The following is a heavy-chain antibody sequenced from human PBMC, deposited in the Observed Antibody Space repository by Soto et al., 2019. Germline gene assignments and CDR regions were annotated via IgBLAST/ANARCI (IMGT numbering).Heavy chain of an antibody. V-gene: IGHV3-9*01. J-gene: IGHJ6*03. D-gene: IGHD6-19*01. CDR1: GFTFDDYA. CDR2: ISWNSGSI. Sequence: EVQLVESGGGLVQPGRSLRLSCAASGFTFDDYAMHWVRQAPGKGLEWVSGISWNSGSIGYADSVKGRFTISRDNAKNSLYLQMNRLRAEDTALYYCAKGNSVADNYYYYYMDVWGKGTTVTVSS. CDR3: AKGNSVADNYYYYYMDV.